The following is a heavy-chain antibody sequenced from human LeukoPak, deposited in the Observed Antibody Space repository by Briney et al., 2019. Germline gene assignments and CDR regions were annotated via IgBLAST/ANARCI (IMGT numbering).Heavy chain of an antibody. Sequence: KESGPTLVKPTQTLTLTCTFSGFSLSTRGVGVVWIRQPPGKALEWFALIYWDDDKRYSPSSKSRLTITKDTSKNQVVLTMTNMDPVDTATYYCAHIPGVGPRWRGFDYWGQGTLVTVSS. D-gene: IGHD1-26*01. CDR3: AHIPGVGPRWRGFDY. CDR1: GFSLSTRGVG. CDR2: IYWDDDK. J-gene: IGHJ4*02. V-gene: IGHV2-5*02.